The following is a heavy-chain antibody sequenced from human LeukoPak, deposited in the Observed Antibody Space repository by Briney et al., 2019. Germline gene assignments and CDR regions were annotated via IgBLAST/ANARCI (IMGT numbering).Heavy chain of an antibody. Sequence: PGGSLRLSCAASGFTFSNYAMSWVRQAPGKGLEWVSAISGSGGSTYYADSVKGRFTISRDNSKNTLYLQMNSLRAEDTAVYYCAKNLRAAAGPRGAPFDYWGQGTLVTVSS. J-gene: IGHJ4*02. V-gene: IGHV3-23*01. D-gene: IGHD6-13*01. CDR3: AKNLRAAAGPRGAPFDY. CDR2: ISGSGGST. CDR1: GFTFSNYA.